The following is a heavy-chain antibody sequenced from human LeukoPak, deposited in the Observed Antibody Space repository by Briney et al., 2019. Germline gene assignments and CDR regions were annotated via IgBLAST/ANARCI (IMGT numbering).Heavy chain of an antibody. CDR3: ATDNTVALDY. J-gene: IGHJ4*02. CDR2: FDPEDGET. Sequence: ASVKVSCKVFGYTPTEISMHWVRQAPGKGPEWMGGFDPEDGETIYAQKFQGRVTMTEDTSTDTAYMELSSLRSEDTAVYYCATDNTVALDYWGQGTLVTVSS. D-gene: IGHD6-19*01. V-gene: IGHV1-24*01. CDR1: GYTPTEIS.